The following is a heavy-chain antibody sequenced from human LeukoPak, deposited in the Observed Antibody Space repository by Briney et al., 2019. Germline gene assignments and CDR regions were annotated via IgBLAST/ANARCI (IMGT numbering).Heavy chain of an antibody. J-gene: IGHJ3*02. CDR3: AKGYYDSSGYTYGFDI. V-gene: IGHV3-23*01. Sequence: GGSLRLSCVASGFTLSSYAMSWVRQAPGKGLQWVSSLGISGDYAWYAGSVKGRFTISRDRSKNTLYLQMNRLGAEDTAVYYCAKGYYDSSGYTYGFDIWGQGTMVTVSS. CDR1: GFTLSSYA. CDR2: LGISGDYA. D-gene: IGHD3-22*01.